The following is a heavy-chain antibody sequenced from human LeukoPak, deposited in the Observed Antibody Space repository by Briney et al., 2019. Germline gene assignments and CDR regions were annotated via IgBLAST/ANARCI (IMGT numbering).Heavy chain of an antibody. CDR2: ISSSSSYT. J-gene: IGHJ4*02. D-gene: IGHD3-22*01. V-gene: IGHV3-11*06. Sequence: GGSLRLSCAASGFTFSDYYMSWIRQAPGKGLEWVSYISSSSSYTNYADSVKGRFTISRDNGKNSLYLQMNSLRAEDTAVYYCARDHYYDSSGNYYGGYYFDYWGQGTLVTVSS. CDR1: GFTFSDYY. CDR3: ARDHYYDSSGNYYGGYYFDY.